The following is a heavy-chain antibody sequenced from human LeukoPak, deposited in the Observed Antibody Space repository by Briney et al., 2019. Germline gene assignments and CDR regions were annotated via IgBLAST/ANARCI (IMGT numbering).Heavy chain of an antibody. Sequence: PGGSLRLSCAASGFTFSSYAMHWVRQAPGKGLEWVAVISYDGSNKYYADSVKGRFTISRDNPKNTLYLQMNSLRAEDTAVYYCARSHISDYWGQGTLVTVSS. V-gene: IGHV3-30-3*01. CDR2: ISYDGSNK. CDR3: ARSHISDY. J-gene: IGHJ4*02. D-gene: IGHD2-21*01. CDR1: GFTFSSYA.